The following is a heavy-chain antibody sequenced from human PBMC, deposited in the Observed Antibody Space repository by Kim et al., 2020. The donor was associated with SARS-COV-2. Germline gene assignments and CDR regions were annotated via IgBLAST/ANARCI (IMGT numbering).Heavy chain of an antibody. J-gene: IGHJ4*02. V-gene: IGHV3-23*01. Sequence: GGSLRLSCAASGFTFSNYGMTWVRQAPGQGLEWVASISPNGSSTAYADSVKGRFTISRDNSKTTLYLQMNSLRGDDTAIYYCTKGGLRSGFDFRGQGTLVTVSS. CDR2: ISPNGSST. CDR3: TKGGLRSGFDF. CDR1: GFTFSNYG. D-gene: IGHD4-17*01.